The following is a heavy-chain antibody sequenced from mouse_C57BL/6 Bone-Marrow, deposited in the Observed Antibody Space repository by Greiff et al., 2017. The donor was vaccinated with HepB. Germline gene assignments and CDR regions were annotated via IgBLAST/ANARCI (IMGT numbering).Heavy chain of an antibody. Sequence: QVQLKQPGAELVRPGSSVKLSCKASGYTFTSYWMDWVKQRPGQGLEWIGNIYPSDSETHYNQKFKDKATLTVDKSSSTAYMQLSSLTSEDSAVYYCARGVYYGNYGGYWGQGTTLTVSS. V-gene: IGHV1-61*01. CDR1: GYTFTSYW. D-gene: IGHD2-1*01. J-gene: IGHJ2*01. CDR3: ARGVYYGNYGGY. CDR2: IYPSDSET.